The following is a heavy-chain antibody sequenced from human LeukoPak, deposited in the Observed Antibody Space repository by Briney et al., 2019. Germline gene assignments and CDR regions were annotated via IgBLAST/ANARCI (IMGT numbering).Heavy chain of an antibody. D-gene: IGHD6-19*01. CDR3: ASIAVAGTGEAAFDY. V-gene: IGHV3-23*01. CDR1: GFTFSNYA. Sequence: PGGSLRLSCAASGFTFSNYAMSWVRQAPGKGLEWVSATSGSGGDTYYADSVKGRFTISRDNAKNSLYLQMNSLRAEDTAVYYCASIAVAGTGEAAFDYWGQGTLVTVSS. J-gene: IGHJ4*02. CDR2: TSGSGGDT.